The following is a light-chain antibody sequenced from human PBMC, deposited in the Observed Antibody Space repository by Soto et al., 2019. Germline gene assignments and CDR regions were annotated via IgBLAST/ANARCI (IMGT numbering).Light chain of an antibody. V-gene: IGKV3-20*01. J-gene: IGKJ1*01. CDR3: QQYGSSGT. Sequence: EIVLTQSPGTLSLSPGERATLSCRASQSVRSDYFAWYQQKPGQAPRLLIYGASSRATGIPDRFSGSGSGTDFTLTISRLEPEDFAVYYCQQYGSSGTFGQGTKV. CDR2: GAS. CDR1: QSVRSDY.